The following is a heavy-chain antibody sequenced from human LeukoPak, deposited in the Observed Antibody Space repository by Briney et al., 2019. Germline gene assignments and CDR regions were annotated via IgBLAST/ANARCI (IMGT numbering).Heavy chain of an antibody. V-gene: IGHV4-34*01. Sequence: SETLSRTCAVYGGSFSGYYWSWIREPPGKGLEWIGEINHSGSTNYNPSLKSRVTISVDTSKNQFSLKLSSVTAADTAVYYCGYYDSSGYYWFDPWGQGTLVTVSS. CDR3: GYYDSSGYYWFDP. D-gene: IGHD3-22*01. CDR1: GGSFSGYY. J-gene: IGHJ5*02. CDR2: INHSGST.